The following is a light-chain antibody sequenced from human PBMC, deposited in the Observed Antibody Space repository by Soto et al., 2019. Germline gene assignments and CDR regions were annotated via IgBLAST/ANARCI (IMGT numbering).Light chain of an antibody. Sequence: DIVMTQSPDSLAVSLGERATINCKSSQSLLDTSASKNFLAWYQQRPGQSPRLLTYWASTRESGVPDRFSASGSGTDFTLTIAGLQAEDVAVYYCQQYLYVPFSFGQGTKLEIK. CDR3: QQYLYVPFS. CDR1: QSLLDTSASKNF. J-gene: IGKJ2*01. CDR2: WAS. V-gene: IGKV4-1*01.